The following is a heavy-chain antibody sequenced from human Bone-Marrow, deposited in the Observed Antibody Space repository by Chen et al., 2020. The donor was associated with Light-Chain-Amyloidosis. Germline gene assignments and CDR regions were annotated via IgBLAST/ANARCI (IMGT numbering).Heavy chain of an antibody. J-gene: IGHJ6*02. CDR1: GFTFSSYA. CDR2: IKEDGSEK. V-gene: IGHV3-7*01. Sequence: EVQLLESGGGLVQPGGSLRLSCAASGFTFSSYAMSWVRQAPGKGLEWVTNIKEDGSEKYYVDSVKGRFTISRDNAKNSVYLRMNSLKDEDTALYYCARWADEKKMDVWGQGTTVTVSS. CDR3: ARWADEKKMDV.